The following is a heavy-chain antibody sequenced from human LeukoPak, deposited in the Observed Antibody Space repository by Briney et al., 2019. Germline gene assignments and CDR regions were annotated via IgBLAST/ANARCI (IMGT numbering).Heavy chain of an antibody. Sequence: SETLSLTCTVSGGSISSYYWSWIRQPPGKGLEWIGYIYYSGSTNYNPSLKSRVTISVDTSKNQFSLKLSSVTTADTAVYYCARDGEPHQNWFDPWGQGTLVTVSS. CDR1: GGSISSYY. D-gene: IGHD2-2*01. J-gene: IGHJ5*02. CDR3: ARDGEPHQNWFDP. CDR2: IYYSGST. V-gene: IGHV4-59*01.